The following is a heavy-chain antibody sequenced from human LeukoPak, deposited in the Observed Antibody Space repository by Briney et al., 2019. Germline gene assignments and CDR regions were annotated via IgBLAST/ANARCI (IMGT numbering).Heavy chain of an antibody. V-gene: IGHV1-2*06. CDR3: ARDIVGIGYYDSSGHEDY. CDR1: GYTFTGYY. D-gene: IGHD3-22*01. Sequence: GASVKVSCKASGYTFTGYYIHWVREAPGQGLEWMGRINPNSGGTNYAQKFQGRVTMTRDTSISTAYMELSRLRSVDTAMYYCARDIVGIGYYDSSGHEDYWGQGSLVTVSS. CDR2: INPNSGGT. J-gene: IGHJ4*02.